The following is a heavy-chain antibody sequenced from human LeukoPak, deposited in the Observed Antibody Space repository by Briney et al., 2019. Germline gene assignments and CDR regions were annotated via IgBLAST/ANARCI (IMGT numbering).Heavy chain of an antibody. J-gene: IGHJ4*02. CDR3: ARGYPTGSVTALTFDY. V-gene: IGHV3-21*01. D-gene: IGHD3-10*01. CDR1: GFTFSSYS. CDR2: ISSSSSYI. Sequence: GGSLRLSCAASGFTFSSYSMNWVRQAPGKGLEWVSSISSSSSYIYYADSVKGRFTISRDNAKNSLYLQMNSLRAEDTAVYYCARGYPTGSVTALTFDYWGQGTLVTVSS.